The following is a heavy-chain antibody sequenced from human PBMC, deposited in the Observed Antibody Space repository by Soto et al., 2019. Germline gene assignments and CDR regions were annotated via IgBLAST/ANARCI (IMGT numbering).Heavy chain of an antibody. Sequence: SETLSLTCAVYGGSFSGYYWSWIRQPPGKGLEWIGEINHSGSTNYNPSLKSRVTISVDTSKNQFSLKLSSVTAADTAVYYCASRVVPRVTGTTWHHFDPWGQGT. J-gene: IGHJ5*02. CDR1: GGSFSGYY. D-gene: IGHD1-7*01. V-gene: IGHV4-34*01. CDR2: INHSGST. CDR3: ASRVVPRVTGTTWHHFDP.